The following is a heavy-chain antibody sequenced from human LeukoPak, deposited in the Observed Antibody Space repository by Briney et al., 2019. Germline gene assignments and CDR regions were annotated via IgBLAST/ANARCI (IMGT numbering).Heavy chain of an antibody. CDR1: RYTFTDYY. Sequence: ASVKVSCKASRYTFTDYYMHWVRQAPGQGLEWMGWINPNSGGTNYAQKFQGRVTTTRATSISTAYMELSRLRSDDTAVYYCARGGWSLGYCSSSSCLDWFDPWGQGTLVTVSS. D-gene: IGHD2-2*01. CDR3: ARGGWSLGYCSSSSCLDWFDP. J-gene: IGHJ5*02. V-gene: IGHV1-2*02. CDR2: INPNSGGT.